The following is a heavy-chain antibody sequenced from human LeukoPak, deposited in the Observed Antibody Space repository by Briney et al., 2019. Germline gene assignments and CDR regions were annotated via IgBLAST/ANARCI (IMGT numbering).Heavy chain of an antibody. CDR2: ISAYNGNT. CDR1: GYTFTSYG. CDR3: ARDLGYSGSYSVNWFDP. Sequence: GASVKVSCKASGYTFTSYGISWVRQAPGQGLEWMGWISAYNGNTNYAQKLQGRVTMTTDTSTSTAYMELRSLRSDDTAVYYCARDLGYSGSYSVNWFDPWGQGTLVTVSS. D-gene: IGHD1-26*01. V-gene: IGHV1-18*01. J-gene: IGHJ5*02.